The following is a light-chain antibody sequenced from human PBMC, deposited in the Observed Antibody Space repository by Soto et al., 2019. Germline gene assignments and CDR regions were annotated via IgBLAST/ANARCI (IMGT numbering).Light chain of an antibody. CDR3: SSYTSTSTYV. Sequence: QSALTQPDSVSGSPGQSVAISCTAASSDIGNYNYVSWYQQRPGKVPKLIIHDVSVRPSGVSDRFSGSKSGNTASLSISGLQAEDEADYYCSSYTSTSTYVFGTGTKLTVL. J-gene: IGLJ1*01. V-gene: IGLV2-14*03. CDR2: DVS. CDR1: SSDIGNYNY.